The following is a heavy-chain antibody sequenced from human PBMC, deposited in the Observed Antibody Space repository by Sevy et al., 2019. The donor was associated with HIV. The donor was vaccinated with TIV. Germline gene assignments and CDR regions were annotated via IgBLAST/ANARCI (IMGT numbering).Heavy chain of an antibody. Sequence: GGSLRLSCAASGFTFSSYSMNWVRQAPGKGLEWVSSISSSSSYIYYADSVKGRFTIARDTAKNSLYLQMNCLRAEDTAVYYCARSYCRSTSCYRRQDYWGQGTLVTVSS. V-gene: IGHV3-21*01. CDR1: GFTFSSYS. J-gene: IGHJ4*02. CDR2: ISSSSSYI. D-gene: IGHD2-2*02. CDR3: ARSYCRSTSCYRRQDY.